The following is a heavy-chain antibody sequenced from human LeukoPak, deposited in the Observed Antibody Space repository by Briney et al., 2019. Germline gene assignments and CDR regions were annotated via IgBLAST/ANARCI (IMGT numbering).Heavy chain of an antibody. CDR3: ARRLIRGVIRNDAFDI. V-gene: IGHV3-21*01. CDR2: IFPSGGEI. Sequence: GGSLRLSCAASGFTFSSYSMIWVRQPPGKGLEWVSSIFPSGGEIHYADSVRGRFTISRDNSKSTLSLQMNSLRAEDTAVYYCARRLIRGVIRNDAFDIWGQGTMVTVSS. D-gene: IGHD3-10*01. J-gene: IGHJ3*02. CDR1: GFTFSSYS.